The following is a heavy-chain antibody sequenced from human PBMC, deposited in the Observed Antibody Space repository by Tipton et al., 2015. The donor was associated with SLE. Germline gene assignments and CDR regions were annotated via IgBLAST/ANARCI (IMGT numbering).Heavy chain of an antibody. D-gene: IGHD1-26*01. V-gene: IGHV4-39*01. CDR2: IFYSGST. CDR3: ARAGGTGGVFDI. CDR1: GGSISSSSYY. J-gene: IGHJ3*02. Sequence: GLVKPSETLSLTCTVSGGSISSSSYYWGWIRQPPGKGLEWIGSIFYSGSTYYNPSLKSRVTISVDTSKNQFSLKLSSVTAGDTAVYYCARAGGTGGVFDIWGQGTMVTVSS.